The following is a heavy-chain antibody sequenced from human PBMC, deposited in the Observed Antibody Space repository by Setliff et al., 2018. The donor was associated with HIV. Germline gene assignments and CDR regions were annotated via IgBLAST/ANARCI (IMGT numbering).Heavy chain of an antibody. CDR2: INPDGSRI. CDR1: GFSFVNFA. J-gene: IGHJ3*02. CDR3: ASATDCSSSYCPYDAFDI. D-gene: IGHD2-2*01. Sequence: GGSLRLSCATSGFSFVNFALNWVRQAPEKGLVGVSDINPDGSRIEHADSVKGRFTISRDNAKNTLYLQMSGLRVEDTALYYCASATDCSSSYCPYDAFDIWGRGTMVTVSS. V-gene: IGHV3-74*03.